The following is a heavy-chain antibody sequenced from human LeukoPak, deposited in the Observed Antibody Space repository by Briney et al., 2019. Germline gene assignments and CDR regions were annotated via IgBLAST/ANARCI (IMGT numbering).Heavy chain of an antibody. D-gene: IGHD6-13*01. V-gene: IGHV1-2*02. J-gene: IGHJ4*02. CDR3: ARTPNSSWSRYYFDY. CDR1: GYTFTGYY. Sequence: ASVKVSCKASGYTFTGYYMHWVRQAPGQGLEWMGWINPNSGGTNYAQKLQGRVTMTTDTSTSTAYMELRSLRSDDTAVYYCARTPNSSWSRYYFDYWGQGTLVTVSS. CDR2: INPNSGGT.